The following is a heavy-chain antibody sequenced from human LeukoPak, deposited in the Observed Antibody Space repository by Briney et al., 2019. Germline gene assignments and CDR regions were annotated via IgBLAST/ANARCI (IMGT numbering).Heavy chain of an antibody. CDR1: GFTFSSYA. D-gene: IGHD6-13*01. Sequence: GGSLRLSCAASGFTFSSYAMSWVRQAPGKGLEWVSGISGSGGTTYYADSVKGRFTISRDNSKNTLYLQMNSLRAEDTAVYFCAEVGYSGWYYFDYWGQGTLVTVSS. J-gene: IGHJ4*02. CDR3: AEVGYSGWYYFDY. CDR2: ISGSGGTT. V-gene: IGHV3-23*01.